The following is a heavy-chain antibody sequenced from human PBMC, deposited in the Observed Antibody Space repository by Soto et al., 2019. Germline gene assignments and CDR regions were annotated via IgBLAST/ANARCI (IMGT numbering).Heavy chain of an antibody. Sequence: QITLNESGPPLVKPTQPLTLTCTFSGFSLTTSGVGVGWIRQSPGKAPEWLALIYWDDDKRYSPSLKSRLTITKDTSKNQVVLTMANLDPADTATYYCAHRVLRTVFGLVTTTAIYFDFWGQGTPVAVSS. D-gene: IGHD3-3*01. CDR1: GFSLTTSGVG. J-gene: IGHJ4*02. CDR3: AHRVLRTVFGLVTTTAIYFDF. CDR2: IYWDDDK. V-gene: IGHV2-5*02.